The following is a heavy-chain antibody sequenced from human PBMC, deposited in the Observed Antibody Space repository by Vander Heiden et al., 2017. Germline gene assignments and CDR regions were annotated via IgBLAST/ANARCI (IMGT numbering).Heavy chain of an antibody. CDR3: ARESGSGSYFD. CDR1: GYTFTGYY. J-gene: IGHJ4*02. CDR2: INPNSGGT. D-gene: IGHD1-26*01. V-gene: IGHV1-2*02. Sequence: QVQLVQSGAEVKKPGASVKVSCKASGYTFTGYYIHWVRHAPGQALEWMEWINPNSGGTNYAQRFQGRVTMTRDTSISTAYMELSRLRSDDTAVYYCARESGSGSYFDWGQGTLVNVSS.